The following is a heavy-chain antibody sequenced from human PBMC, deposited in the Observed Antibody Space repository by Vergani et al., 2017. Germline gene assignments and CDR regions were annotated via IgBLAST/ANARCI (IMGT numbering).Heavy chain of an antibody. CDR3: AKGGATMIVVVFFDY. CDR2: ISYDGSNK. V-gene: IGHV3-30*18. CDR1: GFTFSSYG. J-gene: IGHJ4*02. Sequence: QVQLVESGGGVVQPGRSLRLSCAASGFTFSSYGMHWVRQAPGKGLEWVAVISYDGSNKYYADSVKGRFTISRDNSKNTLYLQMNSLRAEDTAVYYCAKGGATMIVVVFFDYWGQGTLVTVSS. D-gene: IGHD3-22*01.